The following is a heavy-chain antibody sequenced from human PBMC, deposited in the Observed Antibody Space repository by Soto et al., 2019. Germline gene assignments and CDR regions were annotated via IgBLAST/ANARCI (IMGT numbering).Heavy chain of an antibody. Sequence: GGSLRLSCAASGFTFSSYSMNWVRQAPGKGLEWVSYISSSSSTIYYAVSVKGRFTISRDNAKNSLYLQMNSLRAEDTAVYYCARDLATLDVLRYFDLNWFDPWGQGTLVTVSS. CDR1: GFTFSSYS. CDR3: ARDLATLDVLRYFDLNWFDP. CDR2: ISSSSSTI. V-gene: IGHV3-48*01. J-gene: IGHJ5*02. D-gene: IGHD3-9*01.